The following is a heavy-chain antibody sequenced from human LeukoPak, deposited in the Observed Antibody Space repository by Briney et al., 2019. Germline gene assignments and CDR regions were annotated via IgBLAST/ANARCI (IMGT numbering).Heavy chain of an antibody. CDR1: GFXGSSHY. J-gene: IGHJ3*02. Sequence: GGSLRLSCVASGFXGSSHYISWVRQAPGKGLEWVSVIYRGDGTYYADSVKGRFTISRDNSRNMLFLQMNSLRAEDTAVYYCAREADCSGGGCYRGAFDIWGQGTMVVVSS. V-gene: IGHV3-66*01. D-gene: IGHD2-15*01. CDR3: AREADCSGGGCYRGAFDI. CDR2: IYRGDGT.